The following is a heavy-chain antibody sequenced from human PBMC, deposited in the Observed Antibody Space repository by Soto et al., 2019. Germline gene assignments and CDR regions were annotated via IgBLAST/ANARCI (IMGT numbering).Heavy chain of an antibody. CDR2: ISAYKGDT. Sequence: ASVKFSCKASGYIFTSYGISWVRLAPGRGLEWMGWISAYKGDTKYAQILQGRVTMTTDNSKKTLYLQMTSLTAEDSAMYYCARGSTDSYPGSRIFDFWGRGTLVTVSS. CDR3: ARGSTDSYPGSRIFDF. D-gene: IGHD3-10*01. V-gene: IGHV1-18*01. J-gene: IGHJ4*02. CDR1: GYIFTSYG.